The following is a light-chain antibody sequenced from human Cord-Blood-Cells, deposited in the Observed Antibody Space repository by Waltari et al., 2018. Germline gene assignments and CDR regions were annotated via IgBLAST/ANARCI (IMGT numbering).Light chain of an antibody. J-gene: IGLJ2*01. CDR2: DVS. CDR3: CSYAGSYTYVV. V-gene: IGLV2-11*01. Sequence: QSALTQPRSVSGSPGQSVTIYCTGTSSDVGGYNYVSWYQQHPGKAPKLMIYDVSKRPSGVPDCFSGSKSGNTASLTISGLQAEDEADYYCCSYAGSYTYVVFGGGTKLTVL. CDR1: SSDVGGYNY.